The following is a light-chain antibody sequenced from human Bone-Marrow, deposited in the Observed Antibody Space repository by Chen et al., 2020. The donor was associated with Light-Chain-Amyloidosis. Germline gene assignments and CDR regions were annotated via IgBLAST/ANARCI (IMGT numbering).Light chain of an antibody. J-gene: IGKJ2*01. V-gene: IGKV4-1*01. Sequence: DVVMTQSPDSLAVSLGERASINCKSSQSILYSSNNRNYLAWYQQKPGQPPKLLISWASTRESGVPDRFSGSGSGTDFTLTISSLQAADVAVYYCQQYYGAPYTFGQGTKLEIK. CDR1: QSILYSSNNRNY. CDR2: WAS. CDR3: QQYYGAPYT.